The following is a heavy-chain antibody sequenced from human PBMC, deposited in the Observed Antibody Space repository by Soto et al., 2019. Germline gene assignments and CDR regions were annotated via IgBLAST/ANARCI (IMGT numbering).Heavy chain of an antibody. CDR1: GFTFSSYE. J-gene: IGHJ3*02. Sequence: GGSLRLSCAASGFTFSSYEMNWVRQAPGKGLEWVSYISSSGSTIYYADSVKGRFTISRDNAKNSLYLQMNSLRAEDTAVYYCARVGSGDAFDIWGQGTMVTVS. V-gene: IGHV3-48*03. CDR2: ISSSGSTI. CDR3: ARVGSGDAFDI. D-gene: IGHD3-3*01.